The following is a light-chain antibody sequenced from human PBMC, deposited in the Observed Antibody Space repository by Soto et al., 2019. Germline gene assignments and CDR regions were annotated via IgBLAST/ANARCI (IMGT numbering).Light chain of an antibody. CDR1: SSDVGLYDY. CDR2: EVT. J-gene: IGLJ2*01. Sequence: QSALTQPASVSGSPGQSITISCTGSSSDVGLYDYVSWYHHHPGTAPKLVIYEVTHRPSGVSNRFSGSKSGNTASLTISRLQAEDEGDYYCNSYTESSTFVVFGGGTKLTVL. CDR3: NSYTESSTFVV. V-gene: IGLV2-14*01.